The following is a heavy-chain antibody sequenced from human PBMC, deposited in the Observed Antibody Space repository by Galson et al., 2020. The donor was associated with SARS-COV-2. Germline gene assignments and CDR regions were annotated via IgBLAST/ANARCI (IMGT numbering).Heavy chain of an antibody. CDR3: ASDHSRSWFVASDYGMDV. Sequence: NTAGSLSLSCAASGFTISDYYMSWIRQAPGKGLEWVSYISCSGSTTYYADSVKGRFTISRDNATNPLYLQMNSLRAEDTAVYYCASDHSRSWFVASDYGMDVWGQGTTV. CDR1: GFTISDYY. J-gene: IGHJ6*02. CDR2: ISCSGSTT. D-gene: IGHD6-13*01. V-gene: IGHV3-11*01.